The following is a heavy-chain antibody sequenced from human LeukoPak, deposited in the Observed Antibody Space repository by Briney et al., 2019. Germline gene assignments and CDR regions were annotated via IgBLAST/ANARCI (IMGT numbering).Heavy chain of an antibody. V-gene: IGHV3-15*01. CDR2: IKSEIDGGTT. CDR1: GFTFSNAW. J-gene: IGHJ3*02. Sequence: KPGGSLRLSCAASGFTFSNAWMTWVRQAPGKGLEWVGRIKSEIDGGTTDYAAPVKGRFTISRDDSQNTLYLQMNSLKTEDTAVYYCTTDCPSSTVAAGGTCAFDIWGQGTMVTVSS. D-gene: IGHD6-13*01. CDR3: TTDCPSSTVAAGGTCAFDI.